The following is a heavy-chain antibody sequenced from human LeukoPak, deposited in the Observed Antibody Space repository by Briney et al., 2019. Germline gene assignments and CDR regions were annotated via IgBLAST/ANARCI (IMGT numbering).Heavy chain of an antibody. CDR1: RFTFSSYA. J-gene: IGHJ4*02. CDR3: AKDLTLVYYGSGSFDY. V-gene: IGHV3-30*18. Sequence: PGGSLRLSCAASRFTFSSYAMHWVRQAPGKGLEWVAVISYDGSNKYYADSVKGRFTISRDNSKNTLYLQMNSRRAEDTSVYYCAKDLTLVYYGSGSFDYWGQGTLVTVSS. CDR2: ISYDGSNK. D-gene: IGHD3-10*01.